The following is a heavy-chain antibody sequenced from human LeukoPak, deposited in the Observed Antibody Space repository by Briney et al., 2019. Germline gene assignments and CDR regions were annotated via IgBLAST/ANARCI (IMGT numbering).Heavy chain of an antibody. CDR1: GFTFSSYA. CDR2: ISYDGSNK. J-gene: IGHJ4*02. V-gene: IGHV3-30-3*01. Sequence: PGGSLRLSCAASGFTFSSYAMHWVRQAPGKGLEWVAVISYDGSNKYYADSVKGRFTISRDNSKNTLYLQMNSLRAEDTAVYYCARGTSPFGVVDYWGQGTLVTVSS. CDR3: ARGTSPFGVVDY. D-gene: IGHD3-3*01.